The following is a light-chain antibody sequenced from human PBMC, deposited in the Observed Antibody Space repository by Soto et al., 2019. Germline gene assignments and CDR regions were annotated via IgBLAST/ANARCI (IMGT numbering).Light chain of an antibody. J-gene: IGLJ1*01. CDR1: SSDIGAYND. CDR2: DVR. Sequence: QSALTQPASVSGSPGQSITISCTGTSSDIGAYNDVSWFQQHPGKAPKLMIYDVRNRPSGVSNRFSGSKSGNTASLIISGLQAEDEADYYCCSYTTSSTYVFGTGTKLTVL. CDR3: CSYTTSSTYV. V-gene: IGLV2-14*01.